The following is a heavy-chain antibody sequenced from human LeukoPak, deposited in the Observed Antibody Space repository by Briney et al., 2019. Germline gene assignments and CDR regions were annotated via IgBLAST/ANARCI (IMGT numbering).Heavy chain of an antibody. V-gene: IGHV4-38-2*02. D-gene: IGHD6-13*01. CDR3: ARVGYSSSWYNSKSYYYYYMDV. CDR2: IYYSGST. J-gene: IGHJ6*03. Sequence: PSETLSLTCTVSGYSISSGYYWGWIRQPPGKGLEWIGSIYYSGSTYYNPSLKSRVTISVDTSKNQFSLKLSSVTAADTAVYYCARVGYSSSWYNSKSYYYYYMDVWGKGTTVTVSS. CDR1: GYSISSGYY.